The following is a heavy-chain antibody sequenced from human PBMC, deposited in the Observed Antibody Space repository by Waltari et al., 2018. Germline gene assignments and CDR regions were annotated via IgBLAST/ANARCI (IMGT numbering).Heavy chain of an antibody. J-gene: IGHJ4*02. CDR2: VSGGGGTT. Sequence: EVQVLESGGGLVQPGGSLRLSCAASGFTFTNYPMTWFRQAPGKGLGGVSSVSGGGGTTYYADSVKGRFTISRDNSKNTLFLQMNSLRAEDTAVYYCGTSPDYSTSEGYWGQGTLVTVSS. D-gene: IGHD4-4*01. CDR3: GTSPDYSTSEGY. CDR1: GFTFTNYP. V-gene: IGHV3-23*01.